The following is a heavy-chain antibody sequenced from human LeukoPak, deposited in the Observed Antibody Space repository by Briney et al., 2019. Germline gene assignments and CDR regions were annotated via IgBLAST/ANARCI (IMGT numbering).Heavy chain of an antibody. CDR1: GFTFSSYA. V-gene: IGHV3-23*01. D-gene: IGHD6-13*01. Sequence: GGSLRLSCAASGFTFSSYAMIWARKAPGTGLEWVSTIKDRGHDTYYADSVRGRFTVSRDNSKDTFFLLMNSLRAEDTAVYYCAKGGSSWSHFESWGQGTLVTVSS. CDR2: IKDRGHDT. J-gene: IGHJ4*02. CDR3: AKGGSSWSHFES.